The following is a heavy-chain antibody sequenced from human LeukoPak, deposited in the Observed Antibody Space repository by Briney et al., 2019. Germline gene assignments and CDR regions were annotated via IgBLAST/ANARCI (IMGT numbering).Heavy chain of an antibody. CDR1: GFTVSSNY. CDR2: IKSKTDGGTT. V-gene: IGHV3-15*01. D-gene: IGHD3-3*01. J-gene: IGHJ4*02. CDR3: TTDPNYDFWSGYFPEY. Sequence: GGSLRLSCAASGFTVSSNYMSWVRQAPGKGLEWVGRIKSKTDGGTTDYAAPVKGRFTISRDDSTNTLYLQMNSLKTEDTAVYYCTTDPNYDFWSGYFPEYWGQGTLVTVSS.